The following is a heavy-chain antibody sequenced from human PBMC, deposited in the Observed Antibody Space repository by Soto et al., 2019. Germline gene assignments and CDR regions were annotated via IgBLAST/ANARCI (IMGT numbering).Heavy chain of an antibody. CDR2: IYYSGST. D-gene: IGHD3-22*01. Sequence: PSEILSLTCTVSGGSISSGDYYWSWIRQPPGKGLEWIGYIYYSGSTYYSPSLKSRVTISVDTSKNQFSLKLSSVTAADTAVYYCARGGPHYYDSSGPPASWFDPWGQGTLVTVSS. CDR1: GGSISSGDYY. J-gene: IGHJ5*02. CDR3: ARGGPHYYDSSGPPASWFDP. V-gene: IGHV4-30-4*01.